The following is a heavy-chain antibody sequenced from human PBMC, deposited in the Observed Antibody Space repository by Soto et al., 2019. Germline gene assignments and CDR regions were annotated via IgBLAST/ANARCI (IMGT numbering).Heavy chain of an antibody. CDR2: IYWDDDK. J-gene: IGHJ4*02. CDR1: RFSLSTSRVG. CDR3: AHYRLFGDYMYYFDS. Sequence: QITLKESGPTLVKPTQTLTLTCTFSRFSLSTSRVGVGWIRKPPGKALEWLALIYWDDDKRYSPSLKNRLTITKDTSKNQVVLTMTNLDPVDTATYYCAHYRLFGDYMYYFDSWGQGTLVTVSS. V-gene: IGHV2-5*02. D-gene: IGHD4-17*01.